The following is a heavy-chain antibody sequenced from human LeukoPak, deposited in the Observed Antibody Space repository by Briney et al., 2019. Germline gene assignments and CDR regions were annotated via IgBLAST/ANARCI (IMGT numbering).Heavy chain of an antibody. J-gene: IGHJ3*02. CDR2: IYCSGST. CDR1: GGSISSSSYY. Sequence: PSETLSLTCTVSGGSISSSSYYWGWISQPPGKGLEWIGSIYCSGSTYYNPSLRSRVTISVDTSKNQFSLKLSSVTAADTAVYYCARDLRFVAVAAWGPDAFDIWGQGTMVTDSS. V-gene: IGHV4-39*07. D-gene: IGHD6-19*01. CDR3: ARDLRFVAVAAWGPDAFDI.